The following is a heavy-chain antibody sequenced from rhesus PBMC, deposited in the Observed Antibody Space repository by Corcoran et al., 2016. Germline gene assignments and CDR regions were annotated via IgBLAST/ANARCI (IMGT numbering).Heavy chain of an antibody. CDR3: ARASSGSDLSLDV. J-gene: IGHJ5-2*02. CDR1: GGSFSSSW. V-gene: IGHV4-160*01. Sequence: QVQLQESGPGLVKPSETLSHTCAVSGGSFSSSWWGWIRQPPGQGLDWIGSIYGSSWSTEYNPPLKSRATISRATSKNQFSLRLMSVTAADTAVYYCARASSGSDLSLDVWGRGVLVTVSS. D-gene: IGHD3-16*01. CDR2: IYGSSWST.